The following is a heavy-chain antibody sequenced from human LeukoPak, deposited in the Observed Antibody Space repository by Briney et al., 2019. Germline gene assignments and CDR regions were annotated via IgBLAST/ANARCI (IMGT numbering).Heavy chain of an antibody. CDR3: ARGLSSSRRFDY. V-gene: IGHV1-8*01. CDR2: MNPNSGNT. D-gene: IGHD6-13*01. CDR1: GYTFTSYD. Sequence: ASVKVSCKASGYTFTSYDINWVRQATGQGPEWIGWMNPNSGNTGYAQKFQGRVTMTRNTSISTAYMELSSLRSEDTAVYYCARGLSSSRRFDYWGQGTLVTVSS. J-gene: IGHJ4*02.